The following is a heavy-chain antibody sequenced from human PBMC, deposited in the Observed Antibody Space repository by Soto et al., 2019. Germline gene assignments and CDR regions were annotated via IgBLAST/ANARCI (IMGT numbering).Heavy chain of an antibody. CDR2: IYYSGST. J-gene: IGHJ6*02. CDR3: ARALCSGGSCYSRALVYYYYGMDV. D-gene: IGHD2-15*01. Sequence: SETLSLTCTVSGGSISSYYWSWIRQPPGKGLEWIGYIYYSGSTNYNPSLKSRVTISVDTSKNQFSLKLSSVTAADTAVYYCARALCSGGSCYSRALVYYYYGMDVWGRGTTVTVSS. CDR1: GGSISSYY. V-gene: IGHV4-59*01.